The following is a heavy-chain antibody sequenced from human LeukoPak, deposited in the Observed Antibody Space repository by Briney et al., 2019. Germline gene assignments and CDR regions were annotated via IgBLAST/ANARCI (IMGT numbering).Heavy chain of an antibody. J-gene: IGHJ5*02. V-gene: IGHV4-59*01. CDR2: IYYSGST. CDR3: ARGSIAAAEGSHWFDP. CDR1: GGSISSYY. Sequence: KPSETLSLTCTVSGGSISSYYWSWIRQPPGKGLEWIGYIYYSGSTNYNPSVKSRVTISVDTSKNQFSLKLSSVTAADTAVYYCARGSIAAAEGSHWFDPWGQGTLVTVSS. D-gene: IGHD6-13*01.